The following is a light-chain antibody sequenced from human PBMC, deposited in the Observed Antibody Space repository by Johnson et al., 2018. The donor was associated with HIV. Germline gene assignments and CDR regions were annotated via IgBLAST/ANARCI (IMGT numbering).Light chain of an antibody. CDR1: SSNIGNNY. CDR2: DNN. J-gene: IGLJ1*01. CDR3: GPWDSGLSAVYV. V-gene: IGLV1-51*01. Sequence: QSVLTQPPSVSAAPGQKVAISCSGSSSNIGNNYVSWYQQLPGTAPKLLIYDNNKRPSGIPDRFSGSKSGTSATLGITGLKTGEGADYYCGPWDSGLSAVYVFGTGTKVTVL.